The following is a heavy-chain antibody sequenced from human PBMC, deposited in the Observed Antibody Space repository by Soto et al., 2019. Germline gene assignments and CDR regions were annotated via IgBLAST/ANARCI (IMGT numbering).Heavy chain of an antibody. D-gene: IGHD3-10*01. Sequence: GGSLRLSCAASGFTFSSYAMSWVRQAPGKGLEWVSAISGSGGSTYYADPVKGRFTISRDNSKNTLYLQMNSLRAEDTAVYYCARKGDYYGSGSYYKLSRFYYFDYWGQGTLVTVSS. V-gene: IGHV3-23*01. J-gene: IGHJ4*02. CDR3: ARKGDYYGSGSYYKLSRFYYFDY. CDR2: ISGSGGST. CDR1: GFTFSSYA.